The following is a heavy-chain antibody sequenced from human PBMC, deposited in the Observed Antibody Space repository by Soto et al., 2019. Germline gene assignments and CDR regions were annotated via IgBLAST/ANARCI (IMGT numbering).Heavy chain of an antibody. CDR1: GFTFSSYG. CDR2: ISYDGSNK. D-gene: IGHD5-18*01. J-gene: IGHJ4*02. Sequence: QVQLVESGGGVVQPGRSLRLSCAASGFTFSSYGMHWVRQAPGKGLEWVAVISYDGSNKYYADSVKGRFTISSDNSTNTLYLQMNSLRAEDTAVYYCAKDPRRGYSYGYVTYYFDYWGQGTLVTVSS. V-gene: IGHV3-30*18. CDR3: AKDPRRGYSYGYVTYYFDY.